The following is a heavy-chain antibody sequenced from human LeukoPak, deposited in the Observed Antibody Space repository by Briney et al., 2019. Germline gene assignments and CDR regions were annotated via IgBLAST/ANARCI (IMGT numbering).Heavy chain of an antibody. Sequence: GGSLRLSCAASGFTFSTHGMHWVRQTPGKGLEWVANIKQDGSEIYYVDSVRGRFTISRDNAKNSLYLQMNSLRAEDTAVYYCARPSLNTGSYFDYWGQGILVSVSS. J-gene: IGHJ4*02. V-gene: IGHV3-7*01. CDR1: GFTFSTHG. D-gene: IGHD1-26*01. CDR2: IKQDGSEI. CDR3: ARPSLNTGSYFDY.